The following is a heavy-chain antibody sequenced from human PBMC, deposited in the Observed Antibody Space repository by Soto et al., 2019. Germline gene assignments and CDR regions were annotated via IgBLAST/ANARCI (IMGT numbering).Heavy chain of an antibody. Sequence: GSLRLSCXASGFTFTTYEMAWVRQAPGEGLEWVSYISSSGTTIRYADSVKGRFTISRDDAKNSLYLEMNSLRVEDTAVYYCAGGIMYSGSYQDWGQGTLVTVSS. CDR2: ISSSGTTI. D-gene: IGHD1-26*01. V-gene: IGHV3-48*03. CDR1: GFTFTTYE. J-gene: IGHJ4*02. CDR3: AGGIMYSGSYQD.